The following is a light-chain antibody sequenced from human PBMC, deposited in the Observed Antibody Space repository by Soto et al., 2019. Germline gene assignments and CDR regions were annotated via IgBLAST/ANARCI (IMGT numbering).Light chain of an antibody. CDR1: QTINIY. J-gene: IGKJ2*01. CDR2: DTS. CDR3: QLRSDWPPYT. Sequence: EVVLTQSPATLSFSPGERATLSCRASQTINIYLAWFQQKPGQAPRLLIYDTSKRATGIPARFSGSASGADFSLTISSLEPEDFAVYYCQLRSDWPPYTFGQGTKLEVK. V-gene: IGKV3-11*01.